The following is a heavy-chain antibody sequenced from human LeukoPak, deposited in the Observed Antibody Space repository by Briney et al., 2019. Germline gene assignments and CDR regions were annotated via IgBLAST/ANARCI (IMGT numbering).Heavy chain of an antibody. CDR2: IYYTGST. J-gene: IGHJ4*02. Sequence: TSETLSLTCSVSGGSISGSSFYWDWIRQPPGKGLEWIATIYYTGSTYYNPSLKGRVTISVDTPKNQFSLKLSSVTAADAAVYYCARQIGFFDHWGQGTLVTVSS. V-gene: IGHV4-39*01. D-gene: IGHD3-10*01. CDR3: ARQIGFFDH. CDR1: GGSISGSSFY.